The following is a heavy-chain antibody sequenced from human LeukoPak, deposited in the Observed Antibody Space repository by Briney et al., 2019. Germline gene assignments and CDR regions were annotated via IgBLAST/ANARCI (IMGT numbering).Heavy chain of an antibody. Sequence: TGGSLTLSCAASGFTHGIYWMSWVRQAPAKGLEGVANIKQDGSEKFYVDSVEGRFTLSRDNAKNSLFLQMNSLRAEDTAVYYCARDYYGSGWYGDYWGQGTLVTVSS. CDR3: ARDYYGSGWYGDY. J-gene: IGHJ4*02. CDR1: GFTHGIYW. CDR2: IKQDGSEK. D-gene: IGHD6-19*01. V-gene: IGHV3-7*04.